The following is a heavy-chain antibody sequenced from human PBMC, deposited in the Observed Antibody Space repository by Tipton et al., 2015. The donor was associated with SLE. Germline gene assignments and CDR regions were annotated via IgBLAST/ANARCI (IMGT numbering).Heavy chain of an antibody. D-gene: IGHD3-10*01. CDR3: ARITMIRGLLNWFDP. J-gene: IGHJ5*02. CDR1: GGSLNRWV. Sequence: LSLTCSVYGGSLNRWVWSWIRQSPGKGLEWIGEINYSGNTKYNPSLKSRVTISVDTSKNQFSLKLTSVVATDTAVYFCARITMIRGLLNWFDPWGQGTLVTASS. V-gene: IGHV4-34*01. CDR2: INYSGNT.